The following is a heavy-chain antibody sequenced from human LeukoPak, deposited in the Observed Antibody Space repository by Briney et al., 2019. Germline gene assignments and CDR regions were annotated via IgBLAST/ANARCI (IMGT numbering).Heavy chain of an antibody. CDR2: IRKKTFGGTT. V-gene: IGHV3-49*04. CDR1: GFTFRDYP. J-gene: IGHJ4*02. D-gene: IGHD3-10*01. CDR3: ARLSDPWAGLEY. Sequence: GGSLRLSCTTSGFTFRDYPINWVRQAPGKGLEWLGFIRKKTFGGTTEYATSVAGRFTISRDDSKNIAYLQMDSLDTEDTAVYYCARLSDPWAGLEYWGQGTLVTVSS.